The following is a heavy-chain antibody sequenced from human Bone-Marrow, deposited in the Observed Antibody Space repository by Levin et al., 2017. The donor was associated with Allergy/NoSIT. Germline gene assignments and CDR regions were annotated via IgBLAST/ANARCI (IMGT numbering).Heavy chain of an antibody. J-gene: IGHJ4*02. V-gene: IGHV3-30*18. CDR1: GFTFSSYG. CDR2: ISYDGSNK. Sequence: LSLTCAASGFTFSSYGMHWVRQAPGKGLEWVAVISYDGSNKYYADSVKGRFTISRDNSKNTLYLQMNSLRAEDTAVYYCAKDRYSSSWYQVYFDYWGQGTLVTVSS. D-gene: IGHD6-13*01. CDR3: AKDRYSSSWYQVYFDY.